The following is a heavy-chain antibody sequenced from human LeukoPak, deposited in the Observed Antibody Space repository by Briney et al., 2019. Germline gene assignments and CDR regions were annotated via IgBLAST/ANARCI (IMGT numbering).Heavy chain of an antibody. D-gene: IGHD6-19*01. CDR2: VKKDASEK. Sequence: PGGSLRLSCAASGFTFSNNWMTWVRQAPGKGLEWVASVKKDASEKYYVDSVKGRFTISRDNAKNSLYLQMNSLRVEDTAVYYCATWYSSGWSDAFDIWGQGTMVTVSS. J-gene: IGHJ3*02. V-gene: IGHV3-7*01. CDR1: GFTFSNNW. CDR3: ATWYSSGWSDAFDI.